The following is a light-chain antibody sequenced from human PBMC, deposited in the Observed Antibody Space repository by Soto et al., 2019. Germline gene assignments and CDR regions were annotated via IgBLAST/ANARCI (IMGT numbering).Light chain of an antibody. J-gene: IGLJ1*01. CDR2: GNN. Sequence: QSVLTQPPSVSGAPGQRVTISCTGSSSSIGAGFYVHWYQQLPGAAPKLLIYGNNYRASGVPDRFSGSKSGTSASLAITGIQAEDEDDYYCQSYDNSLTGSKVFGTGTKVTVL. V-gene: IGLV1-40*01. CDR3: QSYDNSLTGSKV. CDR1: SSSIGAGFY.